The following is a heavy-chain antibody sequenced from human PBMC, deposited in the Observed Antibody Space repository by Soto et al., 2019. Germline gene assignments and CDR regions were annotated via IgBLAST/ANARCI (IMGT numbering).Heavy chain of an antibody. J-gene: IGHJ4*02. CDR2: IFPRDSSI. Sequence: PGESLKISCKASGYNFINYWIGWVRQMPGKGTERMGIIFPRDSSIKYSPPFQGQVTISADKSISTAFLQWSSLKASDTAMYYCAREYNGYGDYSGQGSVVTVSS. D-gene: IGHD3-10*01. V-gene: IGHV5-51*01. CDR3: AREYNGYGDY. CDR1: GYNFINYW.